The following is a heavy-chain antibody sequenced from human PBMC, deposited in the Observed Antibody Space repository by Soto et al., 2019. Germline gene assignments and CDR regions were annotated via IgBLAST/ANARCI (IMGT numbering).Heavy chain of an antibody. V-gene: IGHV1-69*13. CDR1: GGTFSSYA. CDR3: ASALRFLEWLFWPS. Sequence: SVKVSCKASGGTFSSYAISWVRQAPGQGLEWMGGIIPIFGTANYAQKFQGRVTITADESTRTAYMELSSLRSEDTAVYYCASALRFLEWLFWPSWGQGTLVTVSS. CDR2: IIPIFGTA. J-gene: IGHJ5*02. D-gene: IGHD3-3*01.